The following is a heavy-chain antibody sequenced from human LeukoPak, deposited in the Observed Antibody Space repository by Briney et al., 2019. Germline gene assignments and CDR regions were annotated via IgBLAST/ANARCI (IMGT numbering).Heavy chain of an antibody. J-gene: IGHJ4*02. CDR1: GFTFSSYA. V-gene: IGHV3-23*01. D-gene: IGHD3-10*01. CDR3: AKGTIYYYGSGSYYNDY. CDR2: ISGSGGST. Sequence: GGSLRLSCAASGFTFSSYAMSWVRQAPGKGLEWVSVISGSGGSTYYADSVKGRFTISRDNSKNTLYLQMNSLRAEDTAVYYCAKGTIYYYGSGSYYNDYWGQGTLVTVSS.